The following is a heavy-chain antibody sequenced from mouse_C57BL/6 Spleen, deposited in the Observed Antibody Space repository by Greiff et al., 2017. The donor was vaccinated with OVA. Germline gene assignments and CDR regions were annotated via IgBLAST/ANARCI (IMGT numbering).Heavy chain of an antibody. CDR2: IYPGDGDT. V-gene: IGHV1-82*01. J-gene: IGHJ2*01. CDR3: EAGGYDVDY. Sequence: VQGVESGPELVKPGASVKISCKASGYAFSSSWMNWVKQRPGKGLEWIGRIYPGDGDTNYNGKFKGKATLTADKSSSTAYMQLSSLTSEDSAVYFCEAGGYDVDYWGQGTTLTVSS. D-gene: IGHD2-2*01. CDR1: GYAFSSSW.